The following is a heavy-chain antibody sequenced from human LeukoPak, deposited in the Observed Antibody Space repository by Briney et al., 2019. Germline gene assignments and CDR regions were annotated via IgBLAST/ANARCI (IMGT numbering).Heavy chain of an antibody. CDR1: AYTFTNYY. V-gene: IGHV1-46*01. CDR2: INPSGGST. CDR3: ARGQYYYDSSGYHDAFDI. Sequence: ASVKVSCKASAYTFTNYYMHWVRQAPGQGLQWMGIINPSGGSTSYAQKFQGRVTMTRDTSTSTVYMELSSLRSEDTAVYYCARGQYYYDSSGYHDAFDIWGQGTMVTVSS. J-gene: IGHJ3*02. D-gene: IGHD3-22*01.